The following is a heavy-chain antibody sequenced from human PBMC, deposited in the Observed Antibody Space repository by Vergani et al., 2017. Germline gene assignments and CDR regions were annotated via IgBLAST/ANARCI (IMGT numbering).Heavy chain of an antibody. CDR3: AGDRWDIVVVPAALEGGAFDI. V-gene: IGHV4-59*06. Sequence: QVQLQQWGAGLLKPSETLSLTCAVYGGSISSYYWSWIRQPPGKGLEWIGYIYYSGSTYYNPSLKSRVTISVDTSKNQFSLKLSSVTAADTAVYYCAGDRWDIVVVPAALEGGAFDIWGQGTMVTVSS. CDR1: GGSISSYY. CDR2: IYYSGST. J-gene: IGHJ3*02. D-gene: IGHD2-2*01.